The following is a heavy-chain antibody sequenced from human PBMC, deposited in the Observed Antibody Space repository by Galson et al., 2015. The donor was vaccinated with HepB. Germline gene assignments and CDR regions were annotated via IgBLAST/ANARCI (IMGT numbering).Heavy chain of an antibody. CDR1: GFTFSDYY. J-gene: IGHJ4*02. CDR2: ISSSSSYT. Sequence: SLRLSCAASGFTFSDYYMSWIRQAPGKGLEWVSYISSSSSYTNYADSVKGRFTISRDNAKNSLYLQMNSLRAEDTAVYYCAREVGATRLWVYWGQGTLVTVSS. CDR3: AREVGATRLWVY. D-gene: IGHD1-26*01. V-gene: IGHV3-11*06.